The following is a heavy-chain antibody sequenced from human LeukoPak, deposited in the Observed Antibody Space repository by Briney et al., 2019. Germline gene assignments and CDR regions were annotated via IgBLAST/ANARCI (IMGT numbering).Heavy chain of an antibody. D-gene: IGHD2-21*02. CDR3: ARDGLRRPPTPYCGGDCPLDY. Sequence: GGSLRLSCAASGFTFSSYGMHWVRQAPGKGLEWVAFIRYDGSNKYYADSVKGRFTISRDNSKNTLYLQMNSLRVEDTAMYYCARDGLRRPPTPYCGGDCPLDYWGQGTLVTVSS. J-gene: IGHJ4*02. CDR1: GFTFSSYG. V-gene: IGHV3-30*02. CDR2: IRYDGSNK.